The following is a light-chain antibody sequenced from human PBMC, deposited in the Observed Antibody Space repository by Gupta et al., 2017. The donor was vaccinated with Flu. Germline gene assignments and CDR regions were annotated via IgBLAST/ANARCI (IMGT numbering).Light chain of an antibody. V-gene: IGKV3-20*01. CDR1: QTVAGSY. J-gene: IGKJ2*01. Sequence: EIVLTQSPGSLSLSPGERATLSCRASQTVAGSYLAWYQQQPGQAPRLLIYGASTRATGIPDRFSGSGSGTDFTLTISRREPEDFAVYYCQQYGTSPAYTFGQGTKLEI. CDR2: GAS. CDR3: QQYGTSPAYT.